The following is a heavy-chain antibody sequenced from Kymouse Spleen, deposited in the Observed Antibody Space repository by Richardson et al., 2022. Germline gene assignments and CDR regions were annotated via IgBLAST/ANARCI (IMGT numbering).Heavy chain of an antibody. CDR2: INHSGST. CDR1: GGSFSGYY. Sequence: QVQLQQWGAGLLKPSETLSLTCAVYGGSFSGYYWSWIRQPPGKGLEWIGEINHSGSTNYNPSLKSRVTISVDTSKNQFSLKLSSVTAADTAVYYCARENYYGSGSYYNDYYYGMDVWGQGTTVTVSS. J-gene: IGHJ6*02. CDR3: ARENYYGSGSYYNDYYYGMDV. D-gene: IGHD3-10*01. V-gene: IGHV4-34*01.